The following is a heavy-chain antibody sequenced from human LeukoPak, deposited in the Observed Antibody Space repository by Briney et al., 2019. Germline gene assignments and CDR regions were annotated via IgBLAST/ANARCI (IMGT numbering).Heavy chain of an antibody. J-gene: IGHJ4*02. CDR3: AKLMPLDDYGDYVDY. CDR1: GFTFSSCA. Sequence: GGSLRLSCAASGFTFSSCAMSWVRQAPGKGLEWVSAISGSGGSTYYADSVKGRFTISRDNSKNTLYLQMNSLRAEDTAVYYCAKLMPLDDYGDYVDYWGQGTLVTVSS. D-gene: IGHD4-17*01. CDR2: ISGSGGST. V-gene: IGHV3-23*01.